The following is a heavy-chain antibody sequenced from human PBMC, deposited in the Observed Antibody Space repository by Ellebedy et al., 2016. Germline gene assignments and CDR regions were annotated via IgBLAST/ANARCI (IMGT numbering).Heavy chain of an antibody. V-gene: IGHV4-59*08. CDR1: GGSISSYY. Sequence: SETLSLXXTVSGGSISSYYWSWIRQPPGKGLEWIGYIYYSGSTNYNPSLKSRVTMSVDTSKNQFSLKLSSVTAADTAVYYCARGGAANYYYYYYYMDVWGKGTTVTVSS. CDR3: ARGGAANYYYYYYYMDV. D-gene: IGHD3-16*01. CDR2: IYYSGST. J-gene: IGHJ6*03.